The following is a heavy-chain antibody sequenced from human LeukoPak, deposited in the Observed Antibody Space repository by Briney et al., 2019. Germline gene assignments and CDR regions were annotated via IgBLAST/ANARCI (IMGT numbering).Heavy chain of an antibody. V-gene: IGHV4-59*01. CDR3: ARVSVAWNLFAFDI. D-gene: IGHD1-1*01. Sequence: SETLSLTCTVSGGSISSYYWSWIRQPPGKGLEWIGYIYYSGSTNYNPSLKSRVTISVDTSKNQFSLKLSSVTAADTAVYYCARVSVAWNLFAFDIWGQGTMVTVSS. CDR2: IYYSGST. CDR1: GGSISSYY. J-gene: IGHJ3*02.